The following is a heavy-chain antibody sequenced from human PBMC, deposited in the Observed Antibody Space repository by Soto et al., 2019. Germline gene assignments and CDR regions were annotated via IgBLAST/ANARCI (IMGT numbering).Heavy chain of an antibody. CDR1: GYSFTSYW. D-gene: IGHD1-26*01. V-gene: IGHV5-10-1*01. Sequence: GESLKISCKGSGYSFTSYWINWVRQMPGKGLELMGRIDPSDSYTNYSPSFQGHVTISADKSISTAYLQWSSLKASDTAMYYCARQKKISGDDAFDIWGQGTMVTVSS. CDR3: ARQKKISGDDAFDI. CDR2: IDPSDSYT. J-gene: IGHJ3*02.